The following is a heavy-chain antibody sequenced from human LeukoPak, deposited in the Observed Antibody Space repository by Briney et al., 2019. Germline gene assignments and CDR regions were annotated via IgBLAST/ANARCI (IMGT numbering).Heavy chain of an antibody. CDR3: ARLLCGGSCYSYSIGMDV. CDR2: IYPGDSDT. D-gene: IGHD2-15*01. Sequence: GESLQISCKGSGYSFTSYWIGWVRQMPGKGLEWMGIIYPGDSDTRYSPSFQGQVTISADKSISTAYLQWSSLKASDTAMYYCARLLCGGSCYSYSIGMDVWGQGTTVTVSS. CDR1: GYSFTSYW. J-gene: IGHJ6*02. V-gene: IGHV5-51*01.